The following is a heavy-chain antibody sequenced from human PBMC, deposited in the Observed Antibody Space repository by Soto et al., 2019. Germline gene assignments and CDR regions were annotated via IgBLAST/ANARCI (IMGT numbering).Heavy chain of an antibody. D-gene: IGHD2-15*01. CDR3: AKGVGYCSGGSCYDYYYMDV. Sequence: PGGPLRLSWAASGCTFSSYGMHLVLQAPGKGLGWVAVISYDGSNKYYADSVKGRFTISRDNSKNTLYLQMNSLRAEDTAVYYCAKGVGYCSGGSCYDYYYMDVWGKGTTVTVSS. CDR2: ISYDGSNK. V-gene: IGHV3-30*18. CDR1: GCTFSSYG. J-gene: IGHJ6*03.